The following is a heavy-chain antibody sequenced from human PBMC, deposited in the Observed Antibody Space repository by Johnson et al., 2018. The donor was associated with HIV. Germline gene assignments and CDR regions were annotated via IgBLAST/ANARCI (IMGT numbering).Heavy chain of an antibody. CDR2: ISWNSGSI. V-gene: IGHV3-9*01. J-gene: IGHJ3*02. CDR1: GFTFDDYA. CDR3: AKRLGYDSRGDQFDI. D-gene: IGHD3-22*01. Sequence: QLVESGGGLVQPGRSLRLSCAASGFTFDDYAMHWVRQAPGKGLEWVSGISWNSGSIGYADSVKGRYTISRDNSKNTLSLQMNSLSVEDTAIYYCAKRLGYDSRGDQFDIWGQGTMVTVSS.